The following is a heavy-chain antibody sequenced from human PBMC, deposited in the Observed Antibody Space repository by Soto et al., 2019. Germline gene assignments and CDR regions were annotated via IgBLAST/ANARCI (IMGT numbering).Heavy chain of an antibody. CDR3: ASERHPLTSVAEVGS. CDR2: VWYDGSIK. Sequence: PGGSLRLSCAVSGFTFSHYGIHWVRQAPGKGLEWVAAVWYDGSIKYYADPVKGRFTISRDNTKTMLYLERNSLRAEDTAEYYCASERHPLTSVAEVGSWGHGTLV. J-gene: IGHJ5*01. CDR1: GFTFSHYG. D-gene: IGHD6-19*01. V-gene: IGHV3-33*01.